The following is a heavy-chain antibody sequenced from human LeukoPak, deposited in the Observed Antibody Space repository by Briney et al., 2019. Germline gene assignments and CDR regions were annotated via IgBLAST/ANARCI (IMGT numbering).Heavy chain of an antibody. CDR1: GFIFSSYG. Sequence: GGSLRLSCAASGFIFSSYGMHWVRQAPDKGLEWVAFTRYDGSRKYYADSVKGRFTISRDNSKNTLYLQMNSLRAEDTAVYYCARARGDYYYYFYMDVWGKGTTVTISS. V-gene: IGHV3-30*02. J-gene: IGHJ6*03. CDR2: TRYDGSRK. CDR3: ARARGDYYYYFYMDV.